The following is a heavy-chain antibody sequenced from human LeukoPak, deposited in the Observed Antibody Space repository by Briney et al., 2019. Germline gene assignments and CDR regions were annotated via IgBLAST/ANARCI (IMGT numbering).Heavy chain of an antibody. CDR2: INSDGGIT. Sequence: GGSLRLSCAASGFTFSTYWMHWVRQAPGKGLVWVSRINSDGGITAYADSVKGRFTISRGNAKNTLYLQMNSLRAEDTAVYYCARGGSGYSYGYDYWGQGTLVTVSS. CDR3: ARGGSGYSYGYDY. D-gene: IGHD5-18*01. CDR1: GFTFSTYW. J-gene: IGHJ4*02. V-gene: IGHV3-74*01.